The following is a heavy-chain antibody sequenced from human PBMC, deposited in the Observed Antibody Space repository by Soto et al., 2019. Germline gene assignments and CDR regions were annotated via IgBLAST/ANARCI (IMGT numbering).Heavy chain of an antibody. D-gene: IGHD6-6*01. CDR2: IIPIFGTA. J-gene: IGHJ5*02. CDR3: AREGVLQYSSSSVWFDP. CDR1: GGTFSSYA. V-gene: IGHV1-69*13. Sequence: GASVKVSCKASGGTFSSYAISWVRQAPGQGLEWMGGIIPIFGTANYAQKFQGRVTITADESTSTAYMELSSLRSEDTAVYYCAREGVLQYSSSSVWFDPWGQGTLVTVS.